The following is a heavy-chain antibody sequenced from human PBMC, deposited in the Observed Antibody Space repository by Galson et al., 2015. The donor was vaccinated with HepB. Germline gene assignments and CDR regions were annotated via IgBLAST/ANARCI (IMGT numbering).Heavy chain of an antibody. CDR3: ATDRLGYSSSWGWFDP. J-gene: IGHJ5*02. Sequence: SVKVSCKVSGYTLTELSMHWVRQAPGKGLEWMGGFDPEDGETIYAQKFQGRVTMTEDTSTDTAYMELSSLRSEDTAVYYCATDRLGYSSSWGWFDPWGQGTLVTVSS. CDR1: GYTLTELS. V-gene: IGHV1-24*01. D-gene: IGHD6-13*01. CDR2: FDPEDGET.